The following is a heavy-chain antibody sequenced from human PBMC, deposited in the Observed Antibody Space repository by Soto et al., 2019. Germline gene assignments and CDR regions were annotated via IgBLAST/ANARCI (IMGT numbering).Heavy chain of an antibody. CDR3: ARSEATALDY. J-gene: IGHJ4*02. Sequence: SETLSLTCTVSGGSISSYYWSWIRQPPGEGLEWIGYIYHSGSTYYNPSLKSRVTISVDRSKNQFSLKLTSVTAADTAVYYCARSEATALDYWGQGTLVTVSS. CDR1: GGSISSYY. CDR2: IYHSGST. V-gene: IGHV4-59*12.